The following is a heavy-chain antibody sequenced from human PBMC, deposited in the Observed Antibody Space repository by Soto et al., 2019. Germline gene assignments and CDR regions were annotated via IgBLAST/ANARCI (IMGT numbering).Heavy chain of an antibody. CDR3: AKGGRSSSGLDFDY. J-gene: IGHJ4*02. CDR2: ISGSGGDT. D-gene: IGHD6-6*01. V-gene: IGHV3-23*04. CDR1: GFTFGSYA. Sequence: EVRLVESGGDLVQPGGSLRLSCAASGFTFGSYAMSWVRQAPGKGLEWVSTISGSGGDTFYADSVKGRFTISRDNSKYTLSLQMDTLRAEDTAVYYCAKGGRSSSGLDFDYWGQGTLVTVSS.